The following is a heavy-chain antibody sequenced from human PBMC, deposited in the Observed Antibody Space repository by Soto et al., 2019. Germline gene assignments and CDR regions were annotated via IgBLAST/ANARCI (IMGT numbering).Heavy chain of an antibody. D-gene: IGHD3-22*01. CDR3: ARVGGYYYDSSGYESPFDY. V-gene: IGHV4-39*01. CDR2: IYYSGST. CDR1: GGSISSSSYY. Sequence: PSETLSLTCTVSGGSISSSSYYWGWIRQPPGKGLEWIGSIYYSGSTYYNPSLKSRVTISVDTSKNQFSLKLSSVTAADTAVYYCARVGGYYYDSSGYESPFDYWGQGTLVTVSS. J-gene: IGHJ4*02.